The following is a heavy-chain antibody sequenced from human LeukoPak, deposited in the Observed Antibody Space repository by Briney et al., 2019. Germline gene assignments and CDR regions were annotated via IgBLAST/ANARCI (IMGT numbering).Heavy chain of an antibody. CDR1: GFTFSSYA. D-gene: IGHD5-12*01. V-gene: IGHV3-30*04. Sequence: GGSLRLSRAASGFTFSSYAMHWVRQAPGKGLEWVASLSYDGSNEYYADSVKGRFTSSRDNSKNTLYLQMNSPRAEDTAVYYCARDRKYGDYDGVDYWGQGTLVTVSS. CDR3: ARDRKYGDYDGVDY. CDR2: LSYDGSNE. J-gene: IGHJ4*02.